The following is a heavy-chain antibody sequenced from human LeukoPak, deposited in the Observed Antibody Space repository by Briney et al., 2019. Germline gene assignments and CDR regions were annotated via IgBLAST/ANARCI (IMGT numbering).Heavy chain of an antibody. CDR3: ARDGCYDFWSGYCDDYFYYMDV. D-gene: IGHD3-3*01. Sequence: GGSLRLSCAASGFTFNKYNMNWIRQAPGKGLEWAASISSSTSYIYYADSVKGRFTISRDNAKNSLYLQINSLRAEDTAVYYCARDGCYDFWSGYCDDYFYYMDVWGKGTTVSVSS. CDR1: GFTFNKYN. CDR2: ISSSTSYI. J-gene: IGHJ6*03. V-gene: IGHV3-21*01.